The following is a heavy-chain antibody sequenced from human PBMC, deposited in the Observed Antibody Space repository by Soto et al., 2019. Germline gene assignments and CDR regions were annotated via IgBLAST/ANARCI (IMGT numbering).Heavy chain of an antibody. V-gene: IGHV1-18*01. CDR3: ARVLKYRSSSFDY. Sequence: QVQLVQTGAEVKKPGASVKVSCKASGYTFPSYGSSWVRQAPGQGLEWMGWISAYNGNTNYAQKLQGRVNMTTDTTTSTGYMELRSLRSDDTAVYYCARVLKYRSSSFDYWGQVTLVTVSS. CDR1: GYTFPSYG. J-gene: IGHJ4*02. CDR2: ISAYNGNT. D-gene: IGHD6-6*01.